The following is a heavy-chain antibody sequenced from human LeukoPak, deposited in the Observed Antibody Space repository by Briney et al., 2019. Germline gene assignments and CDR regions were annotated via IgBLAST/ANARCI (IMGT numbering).Heavy chain of an antibody. Sequence: ASVKVSCKASGYTFTGYYMHWVRQAPGQGLEWMGWINPNGGGTNYAQKFQGRVTMTRDTSISTAYMELSRLRSDDTAVYYCARGLKGGWGPLGYWGQGTLVTVSS. CDR1: GYTFTGYY. V-gene: IGHV1-2*02. CDR3: ARGLKGGWGPLGY. D-gene: IGHD7-27*01. CDR2: INPNGGGT. J-gene: IGHJ4*02.